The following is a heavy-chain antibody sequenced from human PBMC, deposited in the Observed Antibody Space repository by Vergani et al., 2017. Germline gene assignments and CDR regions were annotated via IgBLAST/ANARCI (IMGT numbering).Heavy chain of an antibody. D-gene: IGHD5-24*01. V-gene: IGHV1-2*02. CDR1: GYTFTGYY. CDR3: AREGWATPHYYFSGMDV. Sequence: QVLLVQSGAEVKKPGASVKVSCKASGYTFTGYYMHWVRQAPGQGLEWMGWINPSSGGTNYAQKFQGRVTMTRDTSISTAYMGRRRLRSDDTAVYYCAREGWATPHYYFSGMDVWGQGTLVTVSS. CDR2: INPSSGGT. J-gene: IGHJ6*02.